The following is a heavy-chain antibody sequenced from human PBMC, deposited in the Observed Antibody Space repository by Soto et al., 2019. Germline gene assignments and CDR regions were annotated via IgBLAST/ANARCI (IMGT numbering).Heavy chain of an antibody. CDR2: INAGNGNT. Sequence: ASVKVSCKASGYTFTSYAMHWVRQAPGQRLEWMGWINAGNGNTKYSQKFQGRVTITRDTSASTAYMELSSLRSEDTAVYYCAKKVRSSVGSYYFDYWGQGTLVTVSS. CDR3: AKKVRSSVGSYYFDY. D-gene: IGHD3-22*01. CDR1: GYTFTSYA. J-gene: IGHJ4*02. V-gene: IGHV1-3*01.